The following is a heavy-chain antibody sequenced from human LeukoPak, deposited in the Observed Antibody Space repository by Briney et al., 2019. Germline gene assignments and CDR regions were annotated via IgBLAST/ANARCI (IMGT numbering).Heavy chain of an antibody. CDR2: IYYSGSN. CDR3: ARGIRYYYDSSGYYYPGDIDY. V-gene: IGHV4-59*01. D-gene: IGHD3-22*01. J-gene: IGHJ4*02. CDR1: GGSISSYY. Sequence: TSETLSLTCTVSGGSISSYYWSWIRQPTGKGLEWIGYIYYSGSNNYNPTLKSRVTISVDTSKNQVSLKLSSVTAADTAVYYCARGIRYYYDSSGYYYPGDIDYWGQGTLVTVSS.